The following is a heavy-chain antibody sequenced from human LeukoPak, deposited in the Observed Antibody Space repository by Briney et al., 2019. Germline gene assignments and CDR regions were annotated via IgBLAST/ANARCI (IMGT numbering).Heavy chain of an antibody. V-gene: IGHV3-23*01. D-gene: IGHD3-22*01. CDR3: ARAHYYYGAFDI. CDR1: GFTFTSYS. CDR2: ISGGGGST. Sequence: GGSLRLSCAASGFTFTSYSMNWVRQAPGKGLEWVSTISGGGGSTYYADSVKGRFTISRDNSKNTLYLRVNSLRAEDTAVYYCARAHYYYGAFDIWGQGTMVTVSS. J-gene: IGHJ3*02.